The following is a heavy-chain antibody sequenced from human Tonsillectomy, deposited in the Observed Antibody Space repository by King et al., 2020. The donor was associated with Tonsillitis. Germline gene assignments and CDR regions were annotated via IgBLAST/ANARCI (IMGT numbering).Heavy chain of an antibody. J-gene: IGHJ2*01. D-gene: IGHD3-16*02. V-gene: IGHV3-30*02. CDR2: IRDDGSNK. CDR1: GFTFSSYG. Sequence: VQLVESGGGVVQPGGSLRLSCAASGFTFSSYGMHWVRQAPGKGLEWVAFIRDDGSNKYYADSVKGRFTISRDNSKNTVFLQMNSLRAEDTAVYYCAKETIRLGELSLYRYFDLWGRGTLVTVSS. CDR3: AKETIRLGELSLYRYFDL.